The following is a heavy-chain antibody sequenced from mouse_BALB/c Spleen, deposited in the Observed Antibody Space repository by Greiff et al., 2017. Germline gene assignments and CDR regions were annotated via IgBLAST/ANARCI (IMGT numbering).Heavy chain of an antibody. CDR1: GYTFTSYW. V-gene: IGHV1-4*01. Sequence: QGQLQQPGAELVRPGASVKMSCKASGYTFTSYWMHWVKQRPGQGLEWIGYINPSTGYTEYNQKFKDKATLTADKSSSTAYMQLSSLTSEDSAVYYCARKEGYQGAMDYWGQGTSVTVSS. D-gene: IGHD5-1-1*01. CDR3: ARKEGYQGAMDY. CDR2: INPSTGYT. J-gene: IGHJ4*01.